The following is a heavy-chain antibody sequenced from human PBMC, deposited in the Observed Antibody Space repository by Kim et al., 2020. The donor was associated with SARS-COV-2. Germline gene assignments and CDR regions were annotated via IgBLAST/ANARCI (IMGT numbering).Heavy chain of an antibody. Sequence: GGSLRLSCAASGFNFRNYFMNWVRQAPGKGLVWISRITDTGRTQSYPDSVKGRFTTSRDNTKNTLDLRMTSLRVEDTAMYYCARGEWYGTHDWDLGVWGRGTLVTVSS. CDR3: ARGEWYGTHDWDLGV. CDR2: ITDTGRTQ. J-gene: IGHJ2*01. CDR1: GFNFRNYF. D-gene: IGHD3-3*01. V-gene: IGHV3-74*01.